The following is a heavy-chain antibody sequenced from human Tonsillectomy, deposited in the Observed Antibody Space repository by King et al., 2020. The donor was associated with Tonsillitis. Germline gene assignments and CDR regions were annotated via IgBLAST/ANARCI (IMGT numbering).Heavy chain of an antibody. CDR2: ISGSGGST. J-gene: IGHJ4*02. CDR1: GFTFSSYA. D-gene: IGHD6-19*01. Sequence: VQLVESGGGLVQPGGSLRLSCAASGFTFSSYAMSWVRQAPGKGLEWVSAISGSGGSTYYADSVNVRFTISRDNSKNTLYLQMNSLRAEDTAVYYCAKAMYSSGWYEPFDYWGQGTLVTVSS. CDR3: AKAMYSSGWYEPFDY. V-gene: IGHV3-23*04.